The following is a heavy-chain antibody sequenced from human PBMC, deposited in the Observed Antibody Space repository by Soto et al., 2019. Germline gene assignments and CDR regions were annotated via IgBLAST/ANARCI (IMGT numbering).Heavy chain of an antibody. CDR1: GFTFSSYW. CDR3: ARGTRGYCSSTSCYFSPSLRYYMDV. Sequence: GSLRLSCAASGFTFSSYWMSWVRQAPGKGLEWVANIKQDGSEKYYVDSVKGRFTISRDNAKNSLYLQMNSLRAEDTAVYYCARGTRGYCSSTSCYFSPSLRYYMDVWGKGTTVTVSS. D-gene: IGHD2-2*01. V-gene: IGHV3-7*01. CDR2: IKQDGSEK. J-gene: IGHJ6*03.